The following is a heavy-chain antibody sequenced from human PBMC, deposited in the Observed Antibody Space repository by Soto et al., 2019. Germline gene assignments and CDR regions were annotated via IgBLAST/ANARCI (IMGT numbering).Heavy chain of an antibody. CDR3: ASLSNWNPLYYDGLDV. Sequence: QVQLLQSGAEVKKPGSSVKVSCKVSGGAFTNYALNWVRHGPGQGLEWLGGIIPLNNTSNYSLKFLVRVTVIVNISSTTVYMELNILTSYYTATYSCASLSNWNPLYYDGLDVWGHGTTITVYS. CDR1: GGAFTNYA. CDR2: IIPLNNTS. V-gene: IGHV1-69*06. D-gene: IGHD1-1*01. J-gene: IGHJ6*02.